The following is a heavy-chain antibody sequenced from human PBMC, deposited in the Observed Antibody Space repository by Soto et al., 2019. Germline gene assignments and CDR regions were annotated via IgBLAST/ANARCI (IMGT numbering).Heavy chain of an antibody. V-gene: IGHV4-61*01. CDR2: IYYSGST. CDR3: AARAIGYCSGGSCYPFGC. CDR1: GGSVSSGSYY. D-gene: IGHD2-15*01. J-gene: IGHJ4*02. Sequence: PSETLSLTCTVSGGSVSSGSYYWSWIRQPPGKGLEWIGYIYYSGSTNYNPPLKSRVTISVDTPKNQFSLKLSSVTAADTAVYYCAARAIGYCSGGSCYPFGCWGQGTLVTVSS.